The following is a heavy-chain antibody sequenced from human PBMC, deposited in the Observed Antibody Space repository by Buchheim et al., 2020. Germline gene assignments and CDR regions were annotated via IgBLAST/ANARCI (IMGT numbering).Heavy chain of an antibody. D-gene: IGHD6-6*01. Sequence: QVQLQQWGAGLLKPSETLSLTCAVYGGSFNGYYWSWIRQPPGKGLEWIGEINHSGSTNYNPSLKSRVTISVDTSKNQFSLKLSSVTAADTAVYYCARRKIAARLRIFDYWGQGTL. J-gene: IGHJ4*02. CDR1: GGSFNGYY. CDR2: INHSGST. CDR3: ARRKIAARLRIFDY. V-gene: IGHV4-34*01.